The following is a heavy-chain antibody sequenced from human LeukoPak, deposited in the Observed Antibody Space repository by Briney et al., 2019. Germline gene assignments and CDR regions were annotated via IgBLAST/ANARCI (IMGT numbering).Heavy chain of an antibody. V-gene: IGHV1-69*04. J-gene: IGHJ5*02. CDR3: ARSGTLNWFDP. CDR1: GGTFSSYA. Sequence: GASVKVSCKASGGTFSSYAISRVRQAPGQGLEWMGRIIPILGIANYAQKFQGRVTITADKSTSTAYMELSSLRSEDTAVYYCARSGTLNWFDPWGQGTLVTVSS. CDR2: IIPILGIA.